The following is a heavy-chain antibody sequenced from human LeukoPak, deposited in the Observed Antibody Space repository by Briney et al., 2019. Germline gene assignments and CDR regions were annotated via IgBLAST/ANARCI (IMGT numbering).Heavy chain of an antibody. Sequence: ASVKVSCKASGYTFTSYDINWVRQATGQGLEWMGWMNPNSGNTGYAQKFQGRVTMTRNTSISTAYMELSSLRSEDTAVYYCARGSLSSLWFGESYYYYGMDVWGQGTTVTVSS. J-gene: IGHJ6*02. D-gene: IGHD3-10*01. CDR3: ARGSLSSLWFGESYYYYGMDV. V-gene: IGHV1-8*01. CDR1: GYTFTSYD. CDR2: MNPNSGNT.